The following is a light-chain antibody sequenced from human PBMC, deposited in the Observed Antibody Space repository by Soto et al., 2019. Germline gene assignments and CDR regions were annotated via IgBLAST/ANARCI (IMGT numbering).Light chain of an antibody. CDR2: DAS. CDR3: QQSYSTPRT. CDR1: QDISRS. J-gene: IGKJ1*01. V-gene: IGKV1-5*01. Sequence: DIQLTQSPSTLSASVGDRVTITCRASQDISRSLAWYQQKPGKAPNFLMYDASTLESGVPSRFSGSGSATEFTLTISSLQPEDFATYYCQQSYSTPRTFGQGTKVDIK.